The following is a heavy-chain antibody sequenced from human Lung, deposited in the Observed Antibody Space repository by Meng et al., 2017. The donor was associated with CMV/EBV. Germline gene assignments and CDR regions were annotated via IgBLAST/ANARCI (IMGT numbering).Heavy chain of an antibody. CDR2: ADHAGDT. J-gene: IGHJ4*01. D-gene: IGHD1-1*01. CDR3: ARGRVMSTGTSLYFDL. CDR1: DESFSEYL. Sequence: LSCAVDDESFSEYLWNWIRQTPGKGLEWIGEADHAGDTNYNPSLKSRVGMTLDTSLRHFSLHLRSVTAADKATYYCARGRVMSTGTSLYFDLWGPGXLVTVSS. V-gene: IGHV4-34*01.